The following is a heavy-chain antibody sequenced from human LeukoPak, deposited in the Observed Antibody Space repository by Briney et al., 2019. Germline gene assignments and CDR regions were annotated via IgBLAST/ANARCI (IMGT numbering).Heavy chain of an antibody. CDR1: GFTFSGFA. CDR3: AKLFSSWLY. D-gene: IGHD6-13*01. J-gene: IGHJ4*02. CDR2: ISGSGDNT. Sequence: PGGSLRLSCAASGFTFSGFAMSWVRRTPGKGLEWVSGISGSGDNTLYADSVKGRFTISRDNSKNTLYLQMNSLRAEDTAVYYCAKLFSSWLYWGQGTLVTVSS. V-gene: IGHV3-23*01.